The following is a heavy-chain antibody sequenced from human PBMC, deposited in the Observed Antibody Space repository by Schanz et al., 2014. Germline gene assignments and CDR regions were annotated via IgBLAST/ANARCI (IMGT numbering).Heavy chain of an antibody. D-gene: IGHD5-12*01. CDR2: ITAYNGDT. CDR3: ARAFGGYDPAGALDY. Sequence: QVQLVQSGAEVKKPGASVKVSCKASGYTFTSHGISWVRQAPGQGLEWMGWITAYNGDTNYALKLQGRVTMTRDTSTSTVYMELSSLRSEDTAVYYCARAFGGYDPAGALDYWGQGTLVTVSS. V-gene: IGHV1-18*01. CDR1: GYTFTSHG. J-gene: IGHJ4*02.